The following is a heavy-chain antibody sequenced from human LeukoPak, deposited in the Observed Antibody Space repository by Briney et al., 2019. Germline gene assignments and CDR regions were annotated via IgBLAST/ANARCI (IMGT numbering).Heavy chain of an antibody. Sequence: SETLSLTCTVSGGSINTYYWSWIRQPPGKGLEWIGYIYYSGSTNYNPSLKSRVTLSMDTSKNQFSLKLTSVTAADTAVYYCARVSWFPGTSYYYMDVWGKGTTVTVSS. CDR2: IYYSGST. D-gene: IGHD1-1*01. CDR1: GGSINTYY. CDR3: ARVSWFPGTSYYYMDV. V-gene: IGHV4-59*01. J-gene: IGHJ6*03.